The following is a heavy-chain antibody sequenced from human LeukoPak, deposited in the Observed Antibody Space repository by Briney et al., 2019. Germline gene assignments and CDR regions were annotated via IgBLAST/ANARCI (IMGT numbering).Heavy chain of an antibody. D-gene: IGHD3-22*01. CDR1: GFTFSGAW. Sequence: GGSLRLSCTASGFTFSGAWMTWVRQAPGKGLEWVANIREDGTEKNYVDSVKGRFTISRDNAKNSLFLQMSNLRDDDTAIYYCARKTYYYDTSPAGWFDTWGQGTLGTVSS. CDR3: ARKTYYYDTSPAGWFDT. CDR2: IREDGTEK. J-gene: IGHJ5*02. V-gene: IGHV3-7*01.